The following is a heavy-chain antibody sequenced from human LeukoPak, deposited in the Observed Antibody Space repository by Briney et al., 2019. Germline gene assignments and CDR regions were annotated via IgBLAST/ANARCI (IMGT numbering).Heavy chain of an antibody. CDR3: ARDALPSRGWLLPPLYGMDV. D-gene: IGHD3-22*01. CDR2: IYYSGST. Sequence: PSETLSLTCTVSGGSISSSYWTWIRQPPGKGLEWIGYIYYSGSTNYNPSLKSRVTISVDTSKNQFSLKLSSVTAADTAVYYCARDALPSRGWLLPPLYGMDVGGQGSTVTVSS. CDR1: GGSISSSY. J-gene: IGHJ6*02. V-gene: IGHV4-59*12.